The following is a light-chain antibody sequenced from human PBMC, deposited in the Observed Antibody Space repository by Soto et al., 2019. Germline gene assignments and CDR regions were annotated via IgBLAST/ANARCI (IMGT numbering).Light chain of an antibody. CDR2: GAS. V-gene: IGKV3-20*01. J-gene: IGKJ1*01. CDR1: QRISNSY. Sequence: NVFTQSPGTLSLSPGERATLSCRASQRISNSYLAWYQQKPGQAPRLLIYGASSRATGIPERFSGSGSVTDFTLTISRLEPEDFAVYFCQQYGSSPRTFGQGTKVDIK. CDR3: QQYGSSPRT.